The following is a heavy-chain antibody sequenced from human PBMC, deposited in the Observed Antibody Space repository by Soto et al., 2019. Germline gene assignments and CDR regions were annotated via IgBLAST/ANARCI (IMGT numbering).Heavy chain of an antibody. Sequence: QVQLVQSGAEEKKPGASVKVSCKASGYTFTSYAMHWVRQAPGQRLEWMGWINAGNGNTKYSQKFQGRVTITRDTSASTAYMELSSLRSEDTAVYYCARDRSYYGMDVWGQGTTVTVS. CDR3: ARDRSYYGMDV. CDR2: INAGNGNT. CDR1: GYTFTSYA. J-gene: IGHJ6*02. V-gene: IGHV1-3*05.